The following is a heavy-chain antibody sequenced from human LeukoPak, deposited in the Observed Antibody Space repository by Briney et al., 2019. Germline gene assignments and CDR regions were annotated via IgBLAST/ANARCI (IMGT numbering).Heavy chain of an antibody. CDR2: ISYDGSNK. D-gene: IGHD2-15*01. J-gene: IGHJ5*02. CDR1: GFTFSSYA. CDR3: ARDPPPYCSGCSCSRINWFDL. Sequence: GGTLRLTCAVSGFTFSSYAMHWVRQPPGKGLEWVADISYDGSNKYNADPEKGRITISRNNTKNTLYQQINSLAADDTADYYWARDPPPYCSGCSCSRINWFDLWGQGTLVTVSS. V-gene: IGHV3-30-3*01.